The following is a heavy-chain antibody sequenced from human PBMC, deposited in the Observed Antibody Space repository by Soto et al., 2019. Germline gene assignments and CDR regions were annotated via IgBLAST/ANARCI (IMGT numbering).Heavy chain of an antibody. J-gene: IGHJ4*02. CDR2: ISSNSDTI. Sequence: DVQLVESGGGLVQPGRSLRLSCVASGFTAADYALHWVRQAPGKGLEWVSGISSNSDTIHYADSVKGRFTISRDNAKNSLFLQMNSLIPEDTAVYYCAKAMKWGGMTTIHYFDSWGQGTMVTVSS. CDR1: GFTAADYA. D-gene: IGHD4-17*01. CDR3: AKAMKWGGMTTIHYFDS. V-gene: IGHV3-9*02.